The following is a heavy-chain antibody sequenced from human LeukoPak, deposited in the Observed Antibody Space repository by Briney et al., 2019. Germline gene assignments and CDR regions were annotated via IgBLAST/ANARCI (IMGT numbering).Heavy chain of an antibody. CDR3: ARVGIYYDSSGYYWPHWFDP. CDR2: IYYSGST. Sequence: KSSETLSFTCTVSGGSISSSSYYWGWIRQPPGKGLEWIGSIYYSGSTYYYPSLKSRVTISLDTSTTQFSLHLSSVTAADTAGYYCARVGIYYDSSGYYWPHWFDPWGQGTLVTVSS. V-gene: IGHV4-39*07. D-gene: IGHD3-22*01. J-gene: IGHJ5*02. CDR1: GGSISSSSYY.